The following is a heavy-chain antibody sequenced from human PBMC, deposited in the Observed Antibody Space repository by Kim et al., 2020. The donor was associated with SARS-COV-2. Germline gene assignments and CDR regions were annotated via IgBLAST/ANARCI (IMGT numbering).Heavy chain of an antibody. D-gene: IGHD1-26*01. J-gene: IGHJ4*02. CDR3: ARVFEVGGSLTSIDY. V-gene: IGHV3-30*01. Sequence: DPVKGRFTISRDNSKNTLYLQMNSLRAEDTAVYYCARVFEVGGSLTSIDYWGQGTLVTVSS.